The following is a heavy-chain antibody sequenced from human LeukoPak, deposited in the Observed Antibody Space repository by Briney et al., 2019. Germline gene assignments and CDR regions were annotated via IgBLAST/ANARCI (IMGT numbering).Heavy chain of an antibody. D-gene: IGHD3-22*01. V-gene: IGHV3-7*01. CDR1: GFTFSSYW. CDR2: IKQDGSEK. J-gene: IGHJ5*02. CDR3: ARAGYCDSSGYRWFDP. Sequence: PGGSLRLSCAASGFTFSSYWMSWVRQAPGKGLEWVANIKQDGSEKYYVDSVKGRFTISRDNAKSSLYLQMNSLRAEDTAVYYCARAGYCDSSGYRWFDPWGQGTLVTVSS.